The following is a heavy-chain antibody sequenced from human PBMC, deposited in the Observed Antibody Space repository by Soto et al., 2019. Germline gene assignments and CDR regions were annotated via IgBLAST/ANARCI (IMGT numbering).Heavy chain of an antibody. CDR3: ARELSGNYFAVDL. CDR2: MTPSGSSS. CDR1: GFTFSDHY. D-gene: IGHD1-26*01. J-gene: IGHJ3*01. Sequence: QVQLVESGGDLVKPGGSLRLSCAASGFTFSDHYMSWIRQAPGKGLEWISYMTPSGSSSSYADSVKGRFTISRDNAKNSLYLPMNSLRGDDTAVYYCARELSGNYFAVDLWGQGTMVTVSS. V-gene: IGHV3-11*01.